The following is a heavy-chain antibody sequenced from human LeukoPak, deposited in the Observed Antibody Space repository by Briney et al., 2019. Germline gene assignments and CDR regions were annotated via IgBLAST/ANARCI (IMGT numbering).Heavy chain of an antibody. J-gene: IGHJ5*02. CDR1: GGSISSSSYY. D-gene: IGHD2-2*01. CDR3: ARDTGEYQLLRGFDP. Sequence: PSETLSLTCTVSGGSISSSSYYWGWIRQPPGKGLEWIGSIYYSGSTYYNPSLKSRVTISVDTSKNQFSLKLSSVTAADTAVYYCARDTGEYQLLRGFDPWGQGTLVTVSS. CDR2: IYYSGST. V-gene: IGHV4-39*07.